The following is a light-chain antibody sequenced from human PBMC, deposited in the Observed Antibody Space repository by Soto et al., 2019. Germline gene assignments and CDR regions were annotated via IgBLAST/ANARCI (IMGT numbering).Light chain of an antibody. J-gene: IGKJ4*01. CDR3: MQSIQLPLT. CDR1: RRVLYSSNNKNY. Sequence: MTKSPASLAVSLAEGATINCKSSRRVLYSSNNKNYLAWYLQKPGQPPQLLIYEVSNRFSGVPDRFSGSGSGTDFTLRISRVEAEDVGVYYCMQSIQLPLTFGGGTKVDIK. CDR2: EVS. V-gene: IGKV2D-29*01.